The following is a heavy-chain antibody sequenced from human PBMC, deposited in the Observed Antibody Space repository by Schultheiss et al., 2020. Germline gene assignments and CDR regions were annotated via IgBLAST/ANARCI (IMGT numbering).Heavy chain of an antibody. Sequence: GESLKISCAASGFSFIRYSMNWVRQAPGKGLEWVSYISSSSSTIYYADSVRGRFTISRDNARNSLYLQMNSLRAEDTAVYYCARGTYSSSSNWSYWGQGTLVTVSS. V-gene: IGHV3-48*01. J-gene: IGHJ4*02. CDR2: ISSSSSTI. D-gene: IGHD6-6*01. CDR1: GFSFIRYS. CDR3: ARGTYSSSSNWSY.